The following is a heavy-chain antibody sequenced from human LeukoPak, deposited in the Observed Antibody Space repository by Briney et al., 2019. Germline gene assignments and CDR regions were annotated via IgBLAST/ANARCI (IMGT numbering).Heavy chain of an antibody. V-gene: IGHV3-73*01. CDR3: TRGRRATHDY. CDR1: GFTFSGSA. D-gene: IGHD1-26*01. CDR2: IRSKANSYAT. J-gene: IGHJ4*02. Sequence: PGGSLKLSCAASGFTFSGSAMHWVRQASGKGLEWVGRIRSKANSYATAYAASVKGRFTISRDDSKNTAYLQMNSLKTEDTAVYYCTRGRRATHDYWGQGTLVTVSS.